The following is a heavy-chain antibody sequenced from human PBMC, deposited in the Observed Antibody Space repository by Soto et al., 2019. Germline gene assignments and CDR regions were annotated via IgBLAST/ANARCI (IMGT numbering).Heavy chain of an antibody. J-gene: IGHJ2*01. CDR3: ARMAGPWYFDL. CDR1: GGSSSGFY. Sequence: SETLSLTCAVHGGSSSGFYWTWIRQPPGKGLEWIGEINYSGSSNYNPPLKSRVTMSLDTSRNQFSLSLNSVTAADTAVYYCARMAGPWYFDLWSRGTLVTVSS. CDR2: INYSGSS. V-gene: IGHV4-34*01.